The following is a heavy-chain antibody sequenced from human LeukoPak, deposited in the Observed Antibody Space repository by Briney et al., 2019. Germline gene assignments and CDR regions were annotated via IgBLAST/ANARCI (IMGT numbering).Heavy chain of an antibody. CDR3: ARAAYGDYYFDY. CDR2: ISSSGSTI. Sequence: RESLRLSCAASGFTFSDYYMRWIRQAPGKGLEWLSYISSSGSTIYYADSVKGRFTISRDNAKNSLYLQMNSLRADDTAIYYCARAAYGDYYFDYWGQGTLVTVSS. D-gene: IGHD4-17*01. V-gene: IGHV3-11*01. J-gene: IGHJ4*02. CDR1: GFTFSDYY.